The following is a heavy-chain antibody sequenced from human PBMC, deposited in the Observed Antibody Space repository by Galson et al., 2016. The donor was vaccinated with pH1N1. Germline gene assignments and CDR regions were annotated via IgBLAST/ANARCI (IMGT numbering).Heavy chain of an antibody. CDR2: ISSGGTDA. J-gene: IGHJ5*02. D-gene: IGHD3-3*01. CDR3: AGLSGPGVGSDR. Sequence: SLRLSCAASGFTFSYYSMNWVRQAPGQGLEWVASISSGGTDAYYADSLKGRFTISRDNAKNSLYLDMNSLRVDDTAVYWFAGLSGPGVGSDRWGQGILVAVSA. CDR1: GFTFSYYS. V-gene: IGHV3-21*01.